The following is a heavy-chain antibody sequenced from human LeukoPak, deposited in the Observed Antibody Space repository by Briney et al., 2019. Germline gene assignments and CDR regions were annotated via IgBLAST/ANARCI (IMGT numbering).Heavy chain of an antibody. V-gene: IGHV3-74*01. CDR1: GVTFSTYW. CDR2: IISDGSST. Sequence: GGSLRLSCAASGVTFSTYWMHWVRQAPGKGLVWVSRIISDGSSTSYEDSVKGRFTISRDNSKNTLYLQMNSLRAEDTAVYYCAKDNSGSSTGGYYFDSWGQGTLVTASS. J-gene: IGHJ4*02. CDR3: AKDNSGSSTGGYYFDS. D-gene: IGHD1-26*01.